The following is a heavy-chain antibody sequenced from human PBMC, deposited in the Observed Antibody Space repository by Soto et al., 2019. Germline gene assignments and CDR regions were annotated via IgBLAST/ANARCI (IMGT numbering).Heavy chain of an antibody. CDR1: GFTFSNAW. CDR2: IKSKTDGGTT. V-gene: IGHV3-15*01. CDR3: TTRYYYDSSGYYQGYFQH. Sequence: SGGSLRLSCAASGFTFSNAWMSWVRQAPGKGLEWVGRIKSKTDGGTTDYAAPVKGRFTISRDDSKNTLYLQMNSLKTEDTAVYYCTTRYYYDSSGYYQGYFQHWGQGTLVTVSS. J-gene: IGHJ1*01. D-gene: IGHD3-22*01.